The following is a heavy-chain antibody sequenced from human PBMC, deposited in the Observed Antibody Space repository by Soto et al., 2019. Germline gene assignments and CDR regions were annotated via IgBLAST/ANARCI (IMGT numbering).Heavy chain of an antibody. CDR2: IGVGGGDR. V-gene: IGHV3-23*01. Sequence: VQLLESGGGLVQPGGSLRLSCAASGFTVSSYAMSWVRQAPGKGMEWVSIIGVGGGDRYYHASVKGRFTISRDNSRDTLYLEMNSMRDEDTAVYYCARVRFGELVWGQGTLVTGSS. J-gene: IGHJ4*02. CDR1: GFTVSSYA. CDR3: ARVRFGELV. D-gene: IGHD3-10*01.